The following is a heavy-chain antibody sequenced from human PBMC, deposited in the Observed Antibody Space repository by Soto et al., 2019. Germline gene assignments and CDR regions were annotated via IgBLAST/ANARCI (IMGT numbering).Heavy chain of an antibody. D-gene: IGHD2-2*01. CDR2: IYWDDDK. V-gene: IGHV2-5*02. J-gene: IGHJ4*02. CDR3: AHRRPAATFDY. CDR1: GFSLSTSGVG. Sequence: SGPTLVNPTQTLTLTCTFSGFSLSTSGVGVGWIRQPPGKALEWLALIYWDDDKRYSPSLKSRLNITKDTSKNQVVLKITNMNPVDTATYYCAHRRPAATFDYWGQGTQVTVSS.